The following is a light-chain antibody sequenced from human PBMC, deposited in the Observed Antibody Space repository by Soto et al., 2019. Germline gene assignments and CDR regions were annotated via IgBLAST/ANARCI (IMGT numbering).Light chain of an antibody. CDR3: CSFAGSFSYV. V-gene: IGLV2-11*01. J-gene: IGLJ1*01. Sequence: QSVLTQPRSVSGSPGQSVTISCTGTSSDVGRYDYVSWYQQHPGKAPKLIIYDVTERPAGVPDRFSGSKSGNTASLIISGLQAEDEADYSCCSFAGSFSYVFGGGTKVTVL. CDR2: DVT. CDR1: SSDVGRYDY.